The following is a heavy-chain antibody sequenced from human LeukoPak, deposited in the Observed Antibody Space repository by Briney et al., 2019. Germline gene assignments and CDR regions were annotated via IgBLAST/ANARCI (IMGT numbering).Heavy chain of an antibody. CDR2: MSGTSGSS. CDR3: ARRGAYCSETTCYPYNWFDP. CDR1: GFTFSSYA. J-gene: IGHJ5*02. Sequence: GGSLRLSCAASGFTFSSYAMAWVRQAPGKGLEWVSSMSGTSGSSYYADSVKGRFTISRDNSKNTLYLQMNSLRAEDTAVYYCARRGAYCSETTCYPYNWFDPWGQGTQVTVSS. V-gene: IGHV3-23*01. D-gene: IGHD2-15*01.